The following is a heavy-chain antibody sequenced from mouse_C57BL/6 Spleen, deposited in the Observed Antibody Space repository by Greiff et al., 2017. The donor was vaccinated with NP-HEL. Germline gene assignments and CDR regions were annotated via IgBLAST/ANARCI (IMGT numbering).Heavy chain of an antibody. CDR3: VTLLDYFDY. CDR1: GYSFTGYY. CDR2: INPSTGGT. Sequence: EVQLQQSGPELVKPGASVKISCKASGYSFTGYYMNWVKQSPEKSLEWIGEINPSTGGTTYNQKFKAKATLTVDKSSSTAYMQLKSLTSEDSAVYYCVTLLDYFDYWGQGTTLTVSS. V-gene: IGHV1-42*01. J-gene: IGHJ2*01. D-gene: IGHD1-1*01.